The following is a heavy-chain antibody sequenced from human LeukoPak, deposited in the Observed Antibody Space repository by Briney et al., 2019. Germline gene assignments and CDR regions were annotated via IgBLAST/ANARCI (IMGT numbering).Heavy chain of an antibody. V-gene: IGHV4-30-4*08. J-gene: IGHJ3*02. D-gene: IGHD2-2*01. CDR2: IYYSGST. CDR1: GGSISSGDYY. CDR3: ARDCSSTSDVDAFDI. Sequence: SQTLSLTCTVSGGSISSGDYYWSWIRQPPGKGLEWIGYIYYSGSTYYNPSLKSRVTISVDTSKNQFSLKLSSVTAADTAVYYCARDCSSTSDVDAFDIWGQGTMVTVSS.